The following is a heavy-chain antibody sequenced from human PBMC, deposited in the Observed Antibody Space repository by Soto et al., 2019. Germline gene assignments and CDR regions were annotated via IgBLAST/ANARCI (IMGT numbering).Heavy chain of an antibody. CDR2: ISAYNGNT. CDR1: GYTFTSYG. Sequence: ASVKVSCKASGYTFTSYGISWVRQAPGQGLEKMGWISAYNGNTNYAQKLQGRVTMTTDTSTSTAYMELRSLRSDDTAVYYCASCPDIVVVPAASLPHYWGQGTLVTVSS. D-gene: IGHD2-2*01. V-gene: IGHV1-18*01. J-gene: IGHJ4*02. CDR3: ASCPDIVVVPAASLPHY.